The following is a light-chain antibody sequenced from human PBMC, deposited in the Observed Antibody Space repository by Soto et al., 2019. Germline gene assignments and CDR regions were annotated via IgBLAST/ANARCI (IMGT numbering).Light chain of an antibody. CDR2: GVF. CDR1: QSVSRSQ. CDR3: QQYSISYT. Sequence: EIELTQSPGTLSLSPGERATLSCRASQSVSRSQLARYQQKTGQAPRLLIYGVFSRATDIPDRFSGSGSGTDFTLTISRLEPEDFAVYYCQQYSISYTFGQGTKLEIK. V-gene: IGKV3-20*01. J-gene: IGKJ2*01.